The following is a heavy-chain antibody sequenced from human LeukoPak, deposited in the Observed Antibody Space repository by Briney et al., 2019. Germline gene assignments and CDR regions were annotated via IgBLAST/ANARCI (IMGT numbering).Heavy chain of an antibody. Sequence: PSETLSHTCTVSGGSISSGGYYWGWIRQPPGKGLEWIGSIYYSGSTYYNPSLKSRVTISVDTSKNQFSLKLSSVTAADTAVYYCARRRAYYYDSSGYSDYWGQGTLVTVSS. CDR2: IYYSGST. CDR3: ARRRAYYYDSSGYSDY. J-gene: IGHJ4*02. CDR1: GGSISSGGYY. D-gene: IGHD3-22*01. V-gene: IGHV4-39*01.